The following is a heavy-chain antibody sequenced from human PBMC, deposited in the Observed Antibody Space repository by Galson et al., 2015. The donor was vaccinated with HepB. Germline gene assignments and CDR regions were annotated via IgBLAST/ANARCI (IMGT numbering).Heavy chain of an antibody. CDR2: ISGDGDST. D-gene: IGHD5-18*01. J-gene: IGHJ5*01. CDR3: AKGYGLFDS. V-gene: IGHV3-23*01. CDR1: GFAFDTHA. Sequence: LRLSCAASGFAFDTHAMSWVRQAPGRGLEWISGISGDGDSTFYADSVKGRFTASRDNSNNMLYLQMNSLRAEDAGLYFCAKGYGLFDSWGQGILVTVSS.